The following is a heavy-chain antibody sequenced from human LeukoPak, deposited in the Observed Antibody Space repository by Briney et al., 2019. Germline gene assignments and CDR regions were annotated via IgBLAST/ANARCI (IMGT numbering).Heavy chain of an antibody. Sequence: SETLSLTCTVSGGSISSSSYYWSWIRQPPGKGLEWIGYIYDSGSTNYNPSLKSRVTISVDTSKNQFSLKLSSGTAADTAVYYCASLTTAEAFDIWGQGTMVTVSS. V-gene: IGHV4-61*01. CDR1: GGSISSSSYY. J-gene: IGHJ3*02. D-gene: IGHD3-22*01. CDR2: IYDSGST. CDR3: ASLTTAEAFDI.